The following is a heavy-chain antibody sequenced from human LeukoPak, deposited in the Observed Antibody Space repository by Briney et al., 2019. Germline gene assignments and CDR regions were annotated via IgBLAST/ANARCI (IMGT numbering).Heavy chain of an antibody. Sequence: SVKVSCKASGGTFSSYAISWVRQAPGQELEWMGRIIPILGIANYAQKFQGRVTITADKSTSTAYMELSSLRSEDTAGYYCARAAARPGLYYYYYMDVWGKGTTVTVSS. CDR2: IIPILGIA. CDR1: GGTFSSYA. J-gene: IGHJ6*03. CDR3: ARAAARPGLYYYYYMDV. D-gene: IGHD6-6*01. V-gene: IGHV1-69*04.